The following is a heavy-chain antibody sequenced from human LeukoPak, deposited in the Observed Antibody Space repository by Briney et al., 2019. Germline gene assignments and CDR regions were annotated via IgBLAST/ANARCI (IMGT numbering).Heavy chain of an antibody. D-gene: IGHD2-21*02. CDR3: TTDLEVVTAFDY. CDR1: GFTFSNAW. CDR2: IKSKTDGGTT. V-gene: IGHV3-15*01. Sequence: GGSLRLSCAASGFTFSNAWMSWVRQAPGKGLEWVGRIKSKTDGGTTDYAAPVKGRFTVSRDDSKNTLYLQMNSLKTEDTAVYYCTTDLEVVTAFDYWGQGTLVTVSS. J-gene: IGHJ4*02.